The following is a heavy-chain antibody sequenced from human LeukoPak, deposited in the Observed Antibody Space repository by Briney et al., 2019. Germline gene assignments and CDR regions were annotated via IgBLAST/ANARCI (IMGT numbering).Heavy chain of an antibody. V-gene: IGHV3-30*18. Sequence: GGSLRLSCAASGFTFSSYGMHWVRQAPGKGLEWVAVISYDGSNKYYADSVKGRFTISRDNSKNTLYLQMNSLRAEDKAVYYCAKDSSRGGYSEYYDSSGYFDYWGQGTLVTVSS. CDR2: ISYDGSNK. CDR3: AKDSSRGGYSEYYDSSGYFDY. CDR1: GFTFSSYG. D-gene: IGHD3-22*01. J-gene: IGHJ4*02.